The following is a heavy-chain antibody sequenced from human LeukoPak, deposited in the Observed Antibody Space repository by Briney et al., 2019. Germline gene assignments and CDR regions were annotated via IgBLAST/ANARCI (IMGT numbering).Heavy chain of an antibody. Sequence: QASQTLSLTCTVSGVSISNGDYYWTWIRQPPGKGLEWIAYIYYSGSTYYNQSLKSRVTISVDKSKNQFSLKVSSVTAADTAVYFCARETFNSGLDYWGQGILVTVSS. CDR1: GVSISNGDYY. V-gene: IGHV4-30-4*01. J-gene: IGHJ4*02. CDR3: ARETFNSGLDY. D-gene: IGHD4-23*01. CDR2: IYYSGST.